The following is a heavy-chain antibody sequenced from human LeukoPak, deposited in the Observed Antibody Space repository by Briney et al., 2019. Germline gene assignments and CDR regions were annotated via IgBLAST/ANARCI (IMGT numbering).Heavy chain of an antibody. V-gene: IGHV4-34*01. CDR2: INHSGSS. J-gene: IGHJ6*03. Sequence: PSETLSLTCALSGGSITDYFYNWVRQPPGKGLEWIGEINHSGSSTYNPSLKSRVIISLGTSKNQCSLKVSSVTAADTAVYYCARVGDLFGAHRVRGLPPDYYYMDVWGKGTTVTVSS. CDR1: GGSITDYF. D-gene: IGHD3-10*01. CDR3: ARVGDLFGAHRVRGLPPDYYYMDV.